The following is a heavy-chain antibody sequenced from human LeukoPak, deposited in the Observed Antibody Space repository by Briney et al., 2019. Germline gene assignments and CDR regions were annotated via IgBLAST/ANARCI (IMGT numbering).Heavy chain of an antibody. D-gene: IGHD3-22*01. Sequence: GGSLRLSCTASGLSFSGQWMNWVRQAPGKGLEWVSYISSSSSTIYYADSVKGRFTISRDNAKNSLYLQMNSLRDEDTGVYYCARDYYDSSGYDYRGQGTLVTVSS. CDR1: GLSFSGQW. V-gene: IGHV3-48*02. J-gene: IGHJ4*02. CDR3: ARDYYDSSGYDY. CDR2: ISSSSSTI.